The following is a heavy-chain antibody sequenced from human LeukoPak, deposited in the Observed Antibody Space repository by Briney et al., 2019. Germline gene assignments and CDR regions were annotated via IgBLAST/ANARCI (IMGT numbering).Heavy chain of an antibody. Sequence: GGSLRLSCAASGFTFSSYAMHWVRQAPGKGLEWVAVISYDGSNKYYADSVKGRFTISRDNSKNTLYLQMNSLRAEDTAVYYCAREGQGGGSFDYWGQGTLVTVSS. V-gene: IGHV3-30*04. CDR2: ISYDGSNK. CDR3: AREGQGGGSFDY. J-gene: IGHJ4*02. D-gene: IGHD2-15*01. CDR1: GFTFSSYA.